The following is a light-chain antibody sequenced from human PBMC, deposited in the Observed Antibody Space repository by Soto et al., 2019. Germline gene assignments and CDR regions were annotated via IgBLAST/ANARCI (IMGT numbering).Light chain of an antibody. Sequence: QSVLTQPPSVSGAPGQRATISCTGSSSNIGAGYDVHWYQQLPGTAPKLLIYDNSNRPSGVPDRFSGSKSGTSASLAITGLQAEDEADYYCQSYDSSLSGAVFGGGTQLTVL. J-gene: IGLJ7*01. CDR1: SSNIGAGYD. CDR3: QSYDSSLSGAV. V-gene: IGLV1-40*01. CDR2: DNS.